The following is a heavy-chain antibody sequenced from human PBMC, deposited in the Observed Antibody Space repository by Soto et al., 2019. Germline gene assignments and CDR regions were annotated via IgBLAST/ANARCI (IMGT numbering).Heavy chain of an antibody. CDR3: ARDPVGATTGYYYGMDV. D-gene: IGHD1-26*01. Sequence: GGSLRLSCAASGFTVSSNYMSWVRQAPGRGLEWVSVIYSGGSTYYADSVKGRFTISRDNSKNTLYLQMNSLRAEDTAVYYCARDPVGATTGYYYGMDVWGQGTTVTVSS. CDR2: IYSGGST. V-gene: IGHV3-53*01. J-gene: IGHJ6*02. CDR1: GFTVSSNY.